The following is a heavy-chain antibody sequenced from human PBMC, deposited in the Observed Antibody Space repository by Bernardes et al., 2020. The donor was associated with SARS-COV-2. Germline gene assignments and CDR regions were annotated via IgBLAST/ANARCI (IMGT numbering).Heavy chain of an antibody. Sequence: SETLSLTCAVSGSSIGSYNWWGWVRQSPGMGLEWIAFIYYTGTTYYNPSLRGRITLSVDSSKNQFSLSLYSVTALDTAMYYCYVRRRLRDAFDVWGQGTMVTVSS. CDR3: YVRRRLRDAFDV. V-gene: IGHV4-28*01. J-gene: IGHJ3*01. CDR1: GSSIGSYNW. CDR2: IYYTGTT. D-gene: IGHD3-16*01.